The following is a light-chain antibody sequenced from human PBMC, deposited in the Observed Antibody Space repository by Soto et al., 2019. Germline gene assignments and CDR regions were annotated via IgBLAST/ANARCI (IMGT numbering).Light chain of an antibody. Sequence: DIQMTQSPSSLSASVGDRVTITCRASQSISSYLNWYQQKPGKAPKLLIYAASSLQSGVPSRFSGGGSGTDFTLTISSLQPEDFATYYCQQSYSIPFTFGGGTKVDIK. CDR1: QSISSY. CDR3: QQSYSIPFT. CDR2: AAS. J-gene: IGKJ4*01. V-gene: IGKV1-39*01.